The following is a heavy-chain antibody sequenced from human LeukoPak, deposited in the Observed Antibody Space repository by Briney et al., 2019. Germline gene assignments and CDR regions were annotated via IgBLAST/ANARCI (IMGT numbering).Heavy chain of an antibody. CDR3: ARDGLRSCTSSSCYPGEDAFDI. Sequence: ASVKVSCKASGYTINSYAMNWVRQAPGQGLEWMAWINTNTGNPTYAQGFTGRFVFSLDTSISTAYPHISGLKAEDTAVYYCARDGLRSCTSSSCYPGEDAFDIWGQGTMVTVSS. V-gene: IGHV7-4-1*02. J-gene: IGHJ3*02. CDR2: INTNTGNP. D-gene: IGHD2-2*01. CDR1: GYTINSYA.